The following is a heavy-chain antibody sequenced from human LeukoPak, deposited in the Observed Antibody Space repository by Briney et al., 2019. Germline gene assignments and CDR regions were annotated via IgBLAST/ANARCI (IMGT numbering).Heavy chain of an antibody. CDR3: ARSGMAVAATPWD. Sequence: KSGGSLRLSCAASGFTLSSYSMNWVRQAPGKGLEWVSYISSSSTHIYYADSVKGRFTISRDNARNSLYLQMNSLRAEDTAVYYCARSGMAVAATPWDWGQGTLVTVSS. D-gene: IGHD6-19*01. CDR1: GFTLSSYS. CDR2: ISSSSTHI. J-gene: IGHJ1*01. V-gene: IGHV3-21*04.